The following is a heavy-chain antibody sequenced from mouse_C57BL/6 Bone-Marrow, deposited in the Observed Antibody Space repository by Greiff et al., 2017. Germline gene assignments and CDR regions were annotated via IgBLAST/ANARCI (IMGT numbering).Heavy chain of an antibody. D-gene: IGHD2-12*01. CDR1: EYAFPSHD. CDR3: ARLRGYSMDY. CDR2: IHSDGGST. Sequence: EVQVVESGGGLVQPGESLKLSCESTEYAFPSHDMSWVRKTPEKRLELVAAIHSDGGSTYYPDTMESRFIISRDNTKKTLYLQMSSLRSEDTALDYCARLRGYSMDYWGQGTSVTVSS. V-gene: IGHV5-2*01. J-gene: IGHJ4*01.